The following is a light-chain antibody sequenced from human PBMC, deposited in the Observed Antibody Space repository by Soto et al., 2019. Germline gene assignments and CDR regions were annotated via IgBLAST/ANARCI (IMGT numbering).Light chain of an antibody. Sequence: QSALTQAASVSGSPGQSITISCTGTSSDVGDYNYVSWYQQHPGKAPKLMISDVPNRPSGVSNRFSGSKSGNTASLTISGLQAEDEADYYCSSYTSSYTLVFGGGTKLTVL. CDR1: SSDVGDYNY. V-gene: IGLV2-14*01. CDR3: SSYTSSYTLV. CDR2: DVP. J-gene: IGLJ3*02.